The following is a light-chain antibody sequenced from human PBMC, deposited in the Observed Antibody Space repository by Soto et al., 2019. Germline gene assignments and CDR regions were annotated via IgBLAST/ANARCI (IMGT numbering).Light chain of an antibody. Sequence: QSALTQPASVSGSPGQSITIPCTGTSGDVGGYNLVSWYRQHPGKAPKLMIYEVTERPSGVSNRFSGSKSGNTASLTISGLQPDDEADYYCCSYAGNSEVFGTGTKVTVL. CDR3: CSYAGNSEV. V-gene: IGLV2-23*02. CDR1: SGDVGGYNL. J-gene: IGLJ1*01. CDR2: EVT.